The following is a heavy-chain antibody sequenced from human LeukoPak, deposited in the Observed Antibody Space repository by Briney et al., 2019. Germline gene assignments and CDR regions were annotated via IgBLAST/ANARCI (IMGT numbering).Heavy chain of an antibody. CDR1: GFTFSSYA. D-gene: IGHD6-19*01. J-gene: IGHJ4*02. CDR2: ISGSGGST. Sequence: GGSLRLSCVASGFTFSSYAMSWVRQAPGKGLEWVSAISGSGGSTYYADSVKGRFTISRDNSKNTLYLQMNSLRAEDTAVYYCAKGTGYSSGWYRGPPRAYYFDYWGQGTLVTVSS. V-gene: IGHV3-23*01. CDR3: AKGTGYSSGWYRGPPRAYYFDY.